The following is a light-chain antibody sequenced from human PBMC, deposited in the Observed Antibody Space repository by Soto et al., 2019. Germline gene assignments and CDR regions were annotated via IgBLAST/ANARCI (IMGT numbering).Light chain of an antibody. CDR3: TSYAGGNNV. J-gene: IGLJ1*01. V-gene: IGLV2-8*01. Sequence: QSALTQPASASGSPGQSVTISCTGTSSDVGGYNYVSWYQQHPGKVPKLMVYEVTKRPSGVSDRFSGSKSGNTASLTVSGLQAADEADYYCTSYAGGNNVFGAGTKLTVL. CDR2: EVT. CDR1: SSDVGGYNY.